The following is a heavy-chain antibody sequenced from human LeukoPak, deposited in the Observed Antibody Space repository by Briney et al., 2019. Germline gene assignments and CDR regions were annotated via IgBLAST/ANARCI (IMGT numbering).Heavy chain of an antibody. CDR2: IRSKANSYAT. V-gene: IGHV3-73*01. J-gene: IGHJ4*02. CDR1: GFTFSGSA. CDR3: TRRGSNTYYFDY. D-gene: IGHD3-10*01. Sequence: GGSLRLSCAASGFTFSGSAMHWVRQASGKGLEWVGRIRSKANSYATAYAASVKGRFTISRDDSRNTAYLQMNSLKTEDTAVYYCTRRGSNTYYFDYWGQGTLVTVSS.